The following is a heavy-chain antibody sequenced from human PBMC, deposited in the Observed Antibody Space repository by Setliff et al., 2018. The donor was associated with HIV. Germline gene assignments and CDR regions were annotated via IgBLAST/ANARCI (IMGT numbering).Heavy chain of an antibody. D-gene: IGHD3-16*01. Sequence: NPSETLSLTCAVSGYSISSSHWWGWIRQPPGKGLEWIGYIYYSGSTNYNPSLKSRATMSVDTSNNRFSLKLSSVTALDTAVYYCAKTVVGDSYALPNDGFDIWGQGTMVTVSS. CDR3: AKTVVGDSYALPNDGFDI. J-gene: IGHJ3*02. V-gene: IGHV4-28*06. CDR2: IYYSGST. CDR1: GYSISSSHW.